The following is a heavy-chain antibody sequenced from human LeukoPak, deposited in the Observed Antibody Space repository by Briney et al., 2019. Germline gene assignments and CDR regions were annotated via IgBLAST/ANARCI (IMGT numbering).Heavy chain of an antibody. J-gene: IGHJ4*02. CDR3: AKALQGYGGYEGIDY. V-gene: IGHV3-30*18. CDR1: RFTFSSYG. Sequence: GRSLRLSCAPSRFTFSSYGMHWVRQAPGKGLEWVAVISYDGINKLYADSVKGRFTVSRDNSKNTLCLQMNSLRTEDTAVYYCAKALQGYGGYEGIDYWGQGTLVTVSS. CDR2: ISYDGINK. D-gene: IGHD5-12*01.